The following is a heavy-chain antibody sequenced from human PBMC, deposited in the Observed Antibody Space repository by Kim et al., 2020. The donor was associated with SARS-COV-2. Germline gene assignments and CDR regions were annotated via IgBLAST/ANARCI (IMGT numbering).Heavy chain of an antibody. CDR1: GGSISSSSYY. D-gene: IGHD3-3*01. Sequence: SETLSLTCTVSGGSISSSSYYWGWIRQPPGKGLEWIGSIYYSGSTYYNPSLKSRVTISVDTSKNQFSLKLSSVTAADTAVYYCARQPQRAYYDFWSGYGLDGYWGQGTLVTVSS. J-gene: IGHJ4*02. CDR2: IYYSGST. V-gene: IGHV4-39*01. CDR3: ARQPQRAYYDFWSGYGLDGY.